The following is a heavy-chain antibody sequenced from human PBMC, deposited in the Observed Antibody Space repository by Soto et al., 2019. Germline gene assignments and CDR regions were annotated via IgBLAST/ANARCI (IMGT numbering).Heavy chain of an antibody. CDR2: IDPSDSYT. CDR1: GYSFTSYW. V-gene: IGHV5-10-1*01. Sequence: GESLKISCKVSGYSFTSYWISWLRQMPGKVLEWMGRIDPSDSYTNYSPSFQGHVTISADKSISTAYLQWSSLKASDTAMYYCASVGDSSGYYSDYYYGMDVWGQGTTVTVSS. J-gene: IGHJ6*02. D-gene: IGHD3-22*01. CDR3: ASVGDSSGYYSDYYYGMDV.